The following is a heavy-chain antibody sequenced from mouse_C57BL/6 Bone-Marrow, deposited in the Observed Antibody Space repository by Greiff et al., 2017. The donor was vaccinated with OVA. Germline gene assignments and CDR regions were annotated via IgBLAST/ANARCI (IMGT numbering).Heavy chain of an antibody. CDR1: GFNIKDYY. D-gene: IGHD2-1*01. Sequence: VQLQQSGAELVRPGASVKLSCTASGFNIKDYYMPWVKQRPEQGLEWIGWIDPENGDTEYASKFQGKGTITADTSSNTAYLQLSSLTSEDTAVYYCTVTHYDAMDYWGQGTSVTVSA. V-gene: IGHV14-4*01. CDR3: TVTHYDAMDY. J-gene: IGHJ4*01. CDR2: IDPENGDT.